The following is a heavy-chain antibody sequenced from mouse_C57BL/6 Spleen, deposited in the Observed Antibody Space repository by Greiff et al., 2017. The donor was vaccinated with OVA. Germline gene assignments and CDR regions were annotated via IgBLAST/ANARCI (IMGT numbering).Heavy chain of an antibody. CDR3: AEGLDSSGWAMDY. Sequence: VQLQQSGPVLVKPGASVKMSCKASGYTFTDYYMNWVKQSHGKSLEWIGVINPYNGGTSYNQKFKGKATLTVDKSSSTAYMELNSLTSEDSAVYYCAEGLDSSGWAMDYWGQGTSVTVSS. CDR2: INPYNGGT. CDR1: GYTFTDYY. J-gene: IGHJ4*01. V-gene: IGHV1-19*01. D-gene: IGHD3-2*02.